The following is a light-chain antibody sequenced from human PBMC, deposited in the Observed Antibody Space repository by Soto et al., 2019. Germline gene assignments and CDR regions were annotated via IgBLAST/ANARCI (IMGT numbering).Light chain of an antibody. J-gene: IGKJ5*01. CDR2: LGS. CDR1: QILLHSNGYNY. Sequence: DIVMTQSPLSLPVTPGEPASISFMSSQILLHSNGYNYLDWYLQRPGQSPQLLIYLGSARASGVPDRFSGSGSGTDFALRISRVEPEDVGIYYCMQVLQTPITFGQGTRLEIK. CDR3: MQVLQTPIT. V-gene: IGKV2-28*01.